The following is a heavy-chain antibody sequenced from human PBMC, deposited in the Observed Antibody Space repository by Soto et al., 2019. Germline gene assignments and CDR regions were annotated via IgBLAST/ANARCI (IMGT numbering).Heavy chain of an antibody. CDR1: GESFIGYY. J-gene: IGHJ5*02. CDR2: INHRGST. V-gene: IGHV4-34*02. CDR3: ARTDIVTTNCFDP. D-gene: IGHD5-12*01. Sequence: QVHIQQWGAGLLKPSETLSLNCAVYGESFIGYYWTWIRQPPGKGLEWIGEINHRGSTNYNPSLKSRVTISIDTSKNQFSLKLTSVTAADTSVYYCARTDIVTTNCFDPWGQGTLVTVSS.